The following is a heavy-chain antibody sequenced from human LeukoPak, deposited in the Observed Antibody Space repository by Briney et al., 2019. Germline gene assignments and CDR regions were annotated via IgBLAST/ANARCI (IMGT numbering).Heavy chain of an antibody. CDR1: GGSISSSSYY. V-gene: IGHV4-39*01. CDR3: ARPSYSYGFY. J-gene: IGHJ4*02. CDR2: IYYSGST. D-gene: IGHD5-18*01. Sequence: SGTLSLTCTVSGGSISSSSYYWGWIRQPPGKGLEWIGSIYYSGSTYYNPSLKSRVTISVDTSKNQFSLKLSSVTAADTAVYYCARPSYSYGFYWGQGTLVTVSS.